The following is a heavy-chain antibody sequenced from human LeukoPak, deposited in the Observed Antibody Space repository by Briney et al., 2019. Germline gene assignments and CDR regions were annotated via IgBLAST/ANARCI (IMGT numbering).Heavy chain of an antibody. J-gene: IGHJ4*02. CDR3: AKDSVVVTGLVNYFDY. CDR1: GFTFSSYS. D-gene: IGHD2-2*01. Sequence: GGSLRLSCAASGFTFSSYSMNWVRQAPGKGLEWVTYISSSSSTIYYADSVKGRFTISRDSLRNKLYLQMKSLRAEDTAVYYCAKDSVVVTGLVNYFDYWGQGTLVTVSS. V-gene: IGHV3-48*01. CDR2: ISSSSSTI.